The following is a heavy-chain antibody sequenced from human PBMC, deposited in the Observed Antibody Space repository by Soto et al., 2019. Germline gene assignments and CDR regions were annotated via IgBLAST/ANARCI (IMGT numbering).Heavy chain of an antibody. CDR3: ARGGILLWFGGKDYFDY. CDR2: ISAHNGNT. J-gene: IGHJ4*02. CDR1: GYTFTSYG. V-gene: IGHV1-18*04. D-gene: IGHD3-10*01. Sequence: QVQLVQSGAEVKKPGASVKVSCKASGYTFTSYGINWVRQAPGQGLEWMGWISAHNGNTNYAQKLQGRVTMTTDTSTSTAYMELRSLRSDDTAVYYCARGGILLWFGGKDYFDYWGQGTLVTVSS.